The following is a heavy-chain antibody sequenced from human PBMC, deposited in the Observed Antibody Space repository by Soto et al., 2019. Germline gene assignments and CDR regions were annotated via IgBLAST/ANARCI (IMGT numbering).Heavy chain of an antibody. J-gene: IGHJ4*02. CDR1: GGSISSGGYS. V-gene: IGHV4-30-2*01. CDR2: IYHSGST. Sequence: LSLTCAVSGGSISSGGYSWSWIRQPPGKGLEWIGYIYHSGSTYYNPSLKSRVTISIDRSKNQFSLKLNSMTAADTAVYYCARHNYGSGSTYFDYWGQGTLVTVSS. CDR3: ARHNYGSGSTYFDY. D-gene: IGHD3-10*01.